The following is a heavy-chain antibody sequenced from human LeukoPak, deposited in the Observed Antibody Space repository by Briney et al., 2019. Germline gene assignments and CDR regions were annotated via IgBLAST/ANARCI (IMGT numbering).Heavy chain of an antibody. CDR3: AKVSDSGYDQEDY. D-gene: IGHD5-12*01. V-gene: IGHV3-23*01. Sequence: AGSLRLSCAASGFTFSSYAMSWVRQAPGKGLEWVSAISGSGGSTYYADPVKGRFTISRDNSKNTLYLQMNSLRAEDTAVYYCAKVSDSGYDQEDYWGQGTLDTVSS. CDR1: GFTFSSYA. J-gene: IGHJ4*02. CDR2: ISGSGGST.